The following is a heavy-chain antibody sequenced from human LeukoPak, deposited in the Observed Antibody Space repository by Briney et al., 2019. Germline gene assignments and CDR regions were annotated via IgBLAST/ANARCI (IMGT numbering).Heavy chain of an antibody. D-gene: IGHD3-22*01. Sequence: GGSLRLSCAASGFTFSRYWIHWVRQAPGKGLVWVSRINPDGSTTTYADSVKGRFTISRDNAKNTLYPQMSSLRAEDTAVYYCARSAFHVRSGYYHDYWGQGTLVTVSS. J-gene: IGHJ4*01. CDR2: INPDGSTT. V-gene: IGHV3-74*01. CDR3: ARSAFHVRSGYYHDY. CDR1: GFTFSRYW.